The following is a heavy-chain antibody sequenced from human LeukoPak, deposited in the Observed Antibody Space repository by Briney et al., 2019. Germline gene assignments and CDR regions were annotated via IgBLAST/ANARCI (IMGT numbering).Heavy chain of an antibody. D-gene: IGHD3-3*01. V-gene: IGHV3-33*06. CDR2: IWFDGSVK. CDR1: GFTFNTFG. CDR3: AKDTAVQFLEPAF. Sequence: GGSLSLSCAASGFTFNTFGMHWVRPAPGQGLEWVAAIWFDGSVKHYSDAVKGRFTISRDNSLNTLYLQMNSLRVEDTAIYYCAKDTAVQFLEPAFWGQGTLVTVSS. J-gene: IGHJ4*02.